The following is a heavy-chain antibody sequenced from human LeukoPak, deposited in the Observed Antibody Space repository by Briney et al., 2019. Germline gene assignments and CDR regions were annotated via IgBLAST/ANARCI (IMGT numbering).Heavy chain of an antibody. CDR2: IHYSGST. V-gene: IGHV4-39*01. CDR3: ARPLASGWYSWFDP. D-gene: IGHD6-19*01. J-gene: IGHJ5*02. Sequence: PSETLSLACTVSGDSIRSGSYSWGWIRQPPGKGLEWIGSIHYSGSTYYNPSLNSRVTISVDTPKNQSSLKLSFVTAADTAVYYCARPLASGWYSWFDPWGQGTLVTVSS. CDR1: GDSIRSGSYS.